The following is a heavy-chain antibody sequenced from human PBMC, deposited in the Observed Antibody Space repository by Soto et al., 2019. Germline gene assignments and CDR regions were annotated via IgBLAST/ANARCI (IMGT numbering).Heavy chain of an antibody. CDR1: GFALSTYA. CDR3: VRDPDGINDFDY. CDR2: ISRGGTTT. Sequence: PGGSLKLSCVASGFALSTYAMNWVRLAPGKGLEWISFISRGGTTTQYADSVKGRFSNSRDDAKNSLYLDMSSLRDEDTAVYYCVRDPDGINDFDYWRQGTLVTVS. D-gene: IGHD1-1*01. V-gene: IGHV3-48*02. J-gene: IGHJ4*02.